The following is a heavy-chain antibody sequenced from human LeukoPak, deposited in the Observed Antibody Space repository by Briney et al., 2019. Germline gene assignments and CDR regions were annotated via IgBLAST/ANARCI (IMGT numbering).Heavy chain of an antibody. CDR2: INPNSGGT. CDR3: AREAGYMVRGVINY. V-gene: IGHV1-2*02. Sequence: ASVKVSCKASGYTFTGYYMHWVRQAPGQGLEWMGWINPNSGGTNYAQQFQGRVTMTRDTSISTAYMELSRLRSDDTAVYYCAREAGYMVRGVINYWGQGTLVTVSS. J-gene: IGHJ4*02. D-gene: IGHD3-10*01. CDR1: GYTFTGYY.